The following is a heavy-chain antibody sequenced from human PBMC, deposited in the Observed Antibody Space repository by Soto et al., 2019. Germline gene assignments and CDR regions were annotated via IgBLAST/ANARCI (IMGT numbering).Heavy chain of an antibody. D-gene: IGHD4-4*01. V-gene: IGHV4-59*01. CDR1: GGSITSYY. CDR3: ARRYGYSFDY. Sequence: SETLSLTCPLSGGSITSYYWRWIRQPPGKGLEWIGFIFYSGSTNYNPSLKSRVTISVDTSKNQFSLKLSSVTAADTAVYYCARRYGYSFDYWGQGTLVTVSS. CDR2: IFYSGST. J-gene: IGHJ4*02.